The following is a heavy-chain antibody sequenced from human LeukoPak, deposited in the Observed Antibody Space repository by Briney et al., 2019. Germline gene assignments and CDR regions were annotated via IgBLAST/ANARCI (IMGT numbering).Heavy chain of an antibody. CDR2: INPNSGGT. D-gene: IGHD2-2*01. CDR1: GYTFTGYY. CDR3: ARDLGYCSSTSCYTMFDP. J-gene: IGHJ5*02. V-gene: IGHV1-2*02. Sequence: ASVKVSCKASGYTFTGYYMHWVRQAPGQGLEWMGWINPNSGGTNYAQKFEGRVTMTRDTSISTAYMELSRLRSDDTAVYYCARDLGYCSSTSCYTMFDPWGQGTLVTVSP.